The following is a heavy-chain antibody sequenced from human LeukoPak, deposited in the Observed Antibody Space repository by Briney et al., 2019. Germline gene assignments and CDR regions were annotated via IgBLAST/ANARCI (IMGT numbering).Heavy chain of an antibody. CDR2: IYYSGST. CDR1: GGSISSYY. CDR3: ARDRSLGYFDY. V-gene: IGHV4-59*01. J-gene: IGHJ4*02. Sequence: SETLSLTCTVSGGSISSYYWSWIRQPPGKGLEWIGYIYYSGSTNYNPSLKSRVTISVDTSKNQFSLKLSSVTAADTAVYYCARDRSLGYFDYWGQGTVVTVSS.